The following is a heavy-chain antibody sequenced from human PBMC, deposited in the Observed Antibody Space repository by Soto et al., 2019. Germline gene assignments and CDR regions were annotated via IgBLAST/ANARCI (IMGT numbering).Heavy chain of an antibody. Sequence: ASVKVSCKASGYTFTGYYMHWVRQAPGQGLEWMGWINPNSGGTNYAQKFQGWVTMTRDTSISTAYMELSRLRSDDTAVYYCASHQGGIVGATTPYYFDYWGQGTLVTVSS. CDR3: ASHQGGIVGATTPYYFDY. CDR1: GYTFTGYY. V-gene: IGHV1-2*04. CDR2: INPNSGGT. D-gene: IGHD1-26*01. J-gene: IGHJ4*02.